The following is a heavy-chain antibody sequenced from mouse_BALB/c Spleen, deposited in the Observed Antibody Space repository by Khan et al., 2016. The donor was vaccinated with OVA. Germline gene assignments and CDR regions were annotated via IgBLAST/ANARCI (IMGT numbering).Heavy chain of an antibody. V-gene: IGHV3-2*02. CDR3: ARGNYYGYYFDY. D-gene: IGHD1-1*01. CDR1: GYSITSGYA. CDR2: ISYSGGT. Sequence: VQLKESGPGLVKPSQSLSLTCTVTGYSITSGYAWNWLRQFPGNKLEWMGYISYSGGTSYNPSLKSRISITRDTSKNQFFLQLNSVTTEDTASYYCARGNYYGYYFDYWGQGTPLTVSS. J-gene: IGHJ2*01.